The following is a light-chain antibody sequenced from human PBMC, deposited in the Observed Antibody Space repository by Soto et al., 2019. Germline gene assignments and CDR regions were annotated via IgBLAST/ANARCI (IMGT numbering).Light chain of an antibody. V-gene: IGKV3-15*01. CDR3: QQYNNWPRT. CDR2: GAS. CDR1: QSVSSN. J-gene: IGKJ1*01. Sequence: MTQSPSTLSVSPGERATLSCRASQSVSSNLAWYQQKPGQAPRLLIYGASTRATGIPARFSGSGSGTEFTLTISSPQSEDFAVYYCQQYNNWPRTFGQGTKVDIK.